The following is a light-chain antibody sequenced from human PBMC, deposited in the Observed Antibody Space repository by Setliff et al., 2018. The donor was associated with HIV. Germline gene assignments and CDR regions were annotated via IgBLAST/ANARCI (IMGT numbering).Light chain of an antibody. CDR2: QAT. Sequence: QSVLTQPASVSGSPGQSITISCTGTSGDVGRYNLVSWYQQQPGKPPKLMIYQATQRPSGFSNRFSGSKSGNTASLTISGLQAEDEADYYCCSFAGDTIYVLFGGGTK. CDR1: SGDVGRYNL. CDR3: CSFAGDTIYVL. J-gene: IGLJ2*01. V-gene: IGLV2-23*01.